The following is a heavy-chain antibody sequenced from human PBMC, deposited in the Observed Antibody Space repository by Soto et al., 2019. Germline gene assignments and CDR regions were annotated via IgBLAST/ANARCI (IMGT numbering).Heavy chain of an antibody. D-gene: IGHD5-12*01. CDR2: TYFRSKWYN. J-gene: IGHJ4*02. V-gene: IGHV6-1*01. Sequence: PSQTLSLTCAMSWDSFSVNTSCFDLIRHSASRGLEWLGRTYFRSKWYNDYAVSVKSRIIINPDTSNNQFSLQLNSVTPEDTEVYFCAKGDNTGNKNGYEFEHWGQGIMVTVSS. CDR3: AKGDNTGNKNGYEFEH. CDR1: WDSFSVNTSC.